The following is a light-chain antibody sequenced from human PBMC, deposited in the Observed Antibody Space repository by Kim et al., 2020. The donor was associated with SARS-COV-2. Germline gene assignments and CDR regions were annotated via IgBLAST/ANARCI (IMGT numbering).Light chain of an antibody. CDR3: QQYGTSPRT. J-gene: IGKJ1*01. CDR1: PSVGSGY. CDR2: GAS. Sequence: SPRERAALSCRASPSVGSGYLAWYQRKPGQTPRLLIYGASSRAIGIPDRFSGSGSETDFTLTISRLEPEDFAVYYCQQYGTSPRTFGLGTKVDIK. V-gene: IGKV3-20*01.